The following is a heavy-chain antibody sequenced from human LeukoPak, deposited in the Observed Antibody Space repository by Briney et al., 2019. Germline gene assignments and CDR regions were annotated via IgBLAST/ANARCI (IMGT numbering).Heavy chain of an antibody. CDR2: ISSSGSYI. Sequence: PGGSLRLSCAASGFTFSSYAINWVRQAPGKGLEWVSSISSSGSYIYYADSLKGRFTSSRDNAKNSLYLQMNSLRAEDTAVYYCARGHSGSYQRNDAFDIWGQGTMVTVST. CDR1: GFTFSSYA. D-gene: IGHD1-26*01. J-gene: IGHJ3*02. V-gene: IGHV3-21*01. CDR3: ARGHSGSYQRNDAFDI.